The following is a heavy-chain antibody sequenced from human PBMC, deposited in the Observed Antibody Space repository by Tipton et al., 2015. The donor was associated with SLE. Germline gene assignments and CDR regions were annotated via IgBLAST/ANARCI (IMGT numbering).Heavy chain of an antibody. CDR2: INHRGST. J-gene: IGHJ6*03. CDR3: ARLVCSSTSCLYYYYYYMDV. V-gene: IGHV4-34*01. Sequence: TLSLTCAVYGWSFSDYYWSWIRQPPGKGLEWIGEINHRGSTNYNPSLKSRVTISVDTSKNQFSLKLSSVTAADTAVYYCARLVCSSTSCLYYYYYYMDVWGKGTTVTVSS. D-gene: IGHD2-2*01. CDR1: GWSFSDYY.